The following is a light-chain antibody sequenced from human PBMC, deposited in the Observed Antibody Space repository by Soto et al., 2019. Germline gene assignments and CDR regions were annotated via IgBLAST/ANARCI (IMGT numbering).Light chain of an antibody. CDR3: QQSYTTPVYT. V-gene: IGKV1-39*01. Sequence: DIQMTQSPSSLSASVGDRVTITCRASQSIDNYLNWYQQKPGKAPKLLIYAASNLQSAVPSRFSGSRSGTEFTLTISSLQPEDFATYFCQQSYTTPVYTFGQGTNLEI. CDR2: AAS. CDR1: QSIDNY. J-gene: IGKJ2*01.